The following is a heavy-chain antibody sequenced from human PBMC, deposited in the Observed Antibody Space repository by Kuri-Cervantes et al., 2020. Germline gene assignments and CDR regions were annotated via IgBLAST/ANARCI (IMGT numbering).Heavy chain of an antibody. J-gene: IGHJ4*02. CDR3: AREMYSSSPFDY. CDR2: IYSGGST. CDR1: GGSISSYY. Sequence: GGSLRLSCTVSGGSISSYYWSWIRQPPGKGLEWVSVIYSGGSTYYADSVKGRFTISRDNSKNTLYLQMNSLRAEDTAVYYCAREMYSSSPFDYWGQGTLVTVSS. V-gene: IGHV3-53*05. D-gene: IGHD6-13*01.